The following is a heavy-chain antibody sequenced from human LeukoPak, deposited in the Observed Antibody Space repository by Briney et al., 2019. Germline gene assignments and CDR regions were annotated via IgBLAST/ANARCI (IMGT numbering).Heavy chain of an antibody. D-gene: IGHD5-12*01. CDR1: GFTFSSYE. CDR3: AKVATEAYYFDY. J-gene: IGHJ4*02. Sequence: PGGSLRLSCAASGFTFSSYEVNWVRQAPGKGLEWVSYIGSFGTTISYADSVKGRFTISRDNAKSSLYLQMSSLRAEDTAVYYCAKVATEAYYFDYWGQGTQVTVSS. V-gene: IGHV3-48*03. CDR2: IGSFGTTI.